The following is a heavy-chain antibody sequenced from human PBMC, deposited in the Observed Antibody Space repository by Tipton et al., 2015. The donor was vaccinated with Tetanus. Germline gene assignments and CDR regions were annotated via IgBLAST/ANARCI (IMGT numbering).Heavy chain of an antibody. CDR2: FYYSGSS. CDR1: GRSLSGSTYY. Sequence: GLVKPSETLTLTCAVSGRSLSGSTYYWGWIRQPPGKGLEWIGGFYYSGSSYYNSSLKSRVTISVDTSKNQFSLKLTSVTTADTAVYFCARDELFFSGGEDHAAFDIWGQGTLVTVSS. CDR3: ARDELFFSGGEDHAAFDI. J-gene: IGHJ3*02. D-gene: IGHD3-10*01. V-gene: IGHV4-39*07.